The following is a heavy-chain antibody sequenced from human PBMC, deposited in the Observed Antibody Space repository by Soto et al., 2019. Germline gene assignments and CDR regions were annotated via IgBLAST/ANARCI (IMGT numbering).Heavy chain of an antibody. V-gene: IGHV4-34*01. Sequence: QVQLQQWGAGLLKPSETLSLTCAVYGGSFSGYYWSWIRPPPGKGLEWIGEINHSGSTNYNPSLKSRVTISVDTSKNQFSLKLSSVTAADTAVYYCARGQLRYFEIYYFDYWGQGTLVTVSS. CDR2: INHSGST. CDR1: GGSFSGYY. D-gene: IGHD3-9*01. J-gene: IGHJ4*02. CDR3: ARGQLRYFEIYYFDY.